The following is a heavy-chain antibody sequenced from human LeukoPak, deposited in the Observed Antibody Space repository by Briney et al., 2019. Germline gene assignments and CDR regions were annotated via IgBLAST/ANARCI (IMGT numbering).Heavy chain of an antibody. CDR2: ISGYKDNT. V-gene: IGHV1-18*01. J-gene: IGHJ4*02. Sequence: GASVTVSCKTSGFTFTSYDINWVRQAPGQGLEWMGWISGYKDNTNYAQKFQGRVTMTTNTSTTTVYMEMRSLRSDDTAVYYCARAKAKGADYWGQGALVTVSS. CDR1: GFTFTSYD. CDR3: ARAKAKGADY. D-gene: IGHD3-16*01.